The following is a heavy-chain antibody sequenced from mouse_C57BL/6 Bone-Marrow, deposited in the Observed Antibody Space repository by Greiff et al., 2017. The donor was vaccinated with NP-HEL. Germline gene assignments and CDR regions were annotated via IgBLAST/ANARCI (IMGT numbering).Heavy chain of an antibody. V-gene: IGHV1-72*01. D-gene: IGHD2-4*01. CDR1: GYTFTSYW. CDR2: IDPNSGGT. Sequence: QVQLKQPGAELVKPGASVKLSCKASGYTFTSYWMHWVKQRPGRGLEWIGRIDPNSGGTKYNEKFKSKVTMTVDKPSSTAYMQLSSLKSEDSAVYYCASYDYDDTYWYFDVWGTGTTVTVSS. J-gene: IGHJ1*03. CDR3: ASYDYDDTYWYFDV.